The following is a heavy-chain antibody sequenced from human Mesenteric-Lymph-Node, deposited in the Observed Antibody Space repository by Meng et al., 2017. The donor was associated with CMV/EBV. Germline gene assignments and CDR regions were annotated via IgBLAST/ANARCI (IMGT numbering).Heavy chain of an antibody. CDR1: GYTFTGYY. CDR2: INPNSGGT. J-gene: IGHJ4*02. CDR3: ARGNYDSSGPDDY. Sequence: ASVKVSCKASGYTFTGYYMHWVRQAPGQGLEWMGWINPNSGGTNYAQKFQGRVTMTRDTSISTAYMELSRLRSDDTAVYYCARGNYDSSGPDDYWGQGTLVTSPQ. D-gene: IGHD3-22*01. V-gene: IGHV1-2*02.